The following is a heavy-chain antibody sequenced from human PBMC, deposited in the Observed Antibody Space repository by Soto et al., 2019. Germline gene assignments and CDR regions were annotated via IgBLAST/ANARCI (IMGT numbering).Heavy chain of an antibody. V-gene: IGHV4-31*03. CDR1: GGSISSGVYY. D-gene: IGHD3-22*01. CDR2: IYYSGST. J-gene: IGHJ4*02. Sequence: ALSLTCNVSGGSISSGVYYWSGIRHHPGKGLEWIGYIYYSGSTYYNPSLKSRVTMSVDTSKNLFSLKLSSVTAADTAVYYCARVARPYYYDSSGYYVDYWGQGTLVTVSS. CDR3: ARVARPYYYDSSGYYVDY.